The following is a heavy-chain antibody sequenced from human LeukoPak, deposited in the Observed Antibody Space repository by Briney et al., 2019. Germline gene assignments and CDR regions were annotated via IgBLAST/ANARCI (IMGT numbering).Heavy chain of an antibody. CDR1: GGTFSSYA. D-gene: IGHD3-3*01. V-gene: IGHV1-69*04. J-gene: IGHJ3*02. CDR2: IIPILGIA. Sequence: SVKVSCKASGGTFSSYAISWVRQAPGQGLEWIGRIIPILGIANYAQKFQGRVTITADKSTSTAYMELSSLRSEDTAVYYCARAGEYDFWSGSLFRAFDIWGQGTMVTVSS. CDR3: ARAGEYDFWSGSLFRAFDI.